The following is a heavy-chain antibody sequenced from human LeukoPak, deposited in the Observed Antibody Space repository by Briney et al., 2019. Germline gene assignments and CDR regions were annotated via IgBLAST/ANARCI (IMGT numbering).Heavy chain of an antibody. Sequence: GGSLRLSCAASGFTFSNAWMSWVRQAPGKGLEWVGRIKSKTDGGTTDYAAPVKGRFTISRDDSKTTLYLQMNSLKTEDTAVYYCTTVWGSSYTRAYYFDYWGQGTLVTVSS. D-gene: IGHD2-2*02. CDR3: TTVWGSSYTRAYYFDY. V-gene: IGHV3-15*01. CDR1: GFTFSNAW. J-gene: IGHJ4*02. CDR2: IKSKTDGGTT.